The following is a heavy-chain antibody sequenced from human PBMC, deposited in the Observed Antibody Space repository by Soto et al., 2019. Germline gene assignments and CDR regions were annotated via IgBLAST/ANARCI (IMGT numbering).Heavy chain of an antibody. J-gene: IGHJ6*02. CDR2: IYYSGNT. CDR3: ARGVYDYWSGYYAGSGLDV. D-gene: IGHD3-3*01. Sequence: QVQLLESGPGLLKPSETLSLTCSVSGGSMSPYYWSWIRQSPRKGLEWIGYIYYSGNTNYNPSLKSRVTISVDTSKDQFSLRLSSVTTADSAVYHCARGVYDYWSGYYAGSGLDVWGPGTTVIVSS. CDR1: GGSMSPYY. V-gene: IGHV4-59*01.